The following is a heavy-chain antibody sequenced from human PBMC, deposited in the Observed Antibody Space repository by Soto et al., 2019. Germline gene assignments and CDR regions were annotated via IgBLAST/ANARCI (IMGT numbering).Heavy chain of an antibody. CDR3: ARAGHGSGSLYYDYHGMDV. V-gene: IGHV3-33*01. Sequence: ESGGGVVQPGRSLRLSCAASGFTFSSYGMHWVRQAPGKGLEWVAVIWYDGSNKYYADSVKGRFTISRDNSKNTLYLQMNSLRPEDTAVYYCARAGHGSGSLYYDYHGMDVWGQGTTVTVSS. CDR1: GFTFSSYG. D-gene: IGHD3-10*01. CDR2: IWYDGSNK. J-gene: IGHJ6*02.